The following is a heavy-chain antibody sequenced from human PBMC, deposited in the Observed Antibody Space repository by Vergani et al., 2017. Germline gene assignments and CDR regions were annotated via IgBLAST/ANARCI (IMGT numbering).Heavy chain of an antibody. Sequence: QVQLVESGGGVVQPGGSLRLSCAASGFTFSSYGMHWVRQAPGKGLEWVAFIRYDGSNKYYADSVKGRFTISRDNSKNTLYLKMNSLRAENTAVYYCAKDFLRVVVAAPSFGMDVWGQGTTVTVSS. J-gene: IGHJ6*02. D-gene: IGHD2-15*01. CDR3: AKDFLRVVVAAPSFGMDV. CDR1: GFTFSSYG. CDR2: IRYDGSNK. V-gene: IGHV3-30*02.